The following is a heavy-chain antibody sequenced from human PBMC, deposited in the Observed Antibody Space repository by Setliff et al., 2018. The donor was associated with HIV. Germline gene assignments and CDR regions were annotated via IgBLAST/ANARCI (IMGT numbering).Heavy chain of an antibody. CDR3: ARCYYDSSGPTDAFDI. Sequence: ASVKVSCKTSGYSFTGYYIHWVRQAPGQGLEWMGWINPNSGATDYAQNFLGRVTMARDTSSDTAYMDLNGLNSDDTAMYYCARCYYDSSGPTDAFDIWGQGTVVTVSS. D-gene: IGHD3-22*01. V-gene: IGHV1-2*02. J-gene: IGHJ3*02. CDR1: GYSFTGYY. CDR2: INPNSGAT.